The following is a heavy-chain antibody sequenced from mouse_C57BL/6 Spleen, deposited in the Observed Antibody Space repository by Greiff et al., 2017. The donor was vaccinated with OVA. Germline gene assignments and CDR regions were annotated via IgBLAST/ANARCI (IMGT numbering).Heavy chain of an antibody. CDR2: IYPGNSDT. V-gene: IGHV1-5*01. CDR3: TTLYGNSYYYAMDY. Sequence: EVQLQQSGTVLARPGASVKMSCKTSGYTFTSYWMHWVKQRPGQGLEWIGAIYPGNSDTSYNQKFKGKAKLTAVTSASTAYMELSSLTNEDSAVYYCTTLYGNSYYYAMDYWGQGTSVTVSS. CDR1: GYTFTSYW. J-gene: IGHJ4*01. D-gene: IGHD2-1*01.